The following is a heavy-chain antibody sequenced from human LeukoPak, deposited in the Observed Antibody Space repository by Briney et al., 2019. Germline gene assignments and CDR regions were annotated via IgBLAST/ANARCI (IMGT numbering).Heavy chain of an antibody. V-gene: IGHV4-30-2*02. CDR1: GGSILSTSFS. D-gene: IGHD3-16*01. CDR2: IYHSGST. Sequence: SETLSLTCTVSGGSILSTSFSWGWIRQSPGKGLEWIGYIYHSGSTYYNPSLKSRVTISVDWSKNQFSLKLSSVTAADTAVYYCAIGGDWGPFDYWGQGTLVTVSS. CDR3: AIGGDWGPFDY. J-gene: IGHJ4*02.